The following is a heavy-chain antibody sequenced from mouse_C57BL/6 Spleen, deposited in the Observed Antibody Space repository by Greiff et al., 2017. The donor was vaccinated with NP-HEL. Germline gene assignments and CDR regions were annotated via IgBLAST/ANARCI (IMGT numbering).Heavy chain of an antibody. D-gene: IGHD1-1*01. V-gene: IGHV1-76*01. CDR2: IYPGSGNT. CDR3: ARPAVVAKGYFDY. Sequence: QVQLQQSGAELVRPGASVKLSCKASGYTFTDYYINWVKQRPGQGLEWIARIYPGSGNTYYNEKFKGKATLTAEKSSSTAYMQLSSLTSEDSAVYFCARPAVVAKGYFDYWGQGTTLTVSS. J-gene: IGHJ2*01. CDR1: GYTFTDYY.